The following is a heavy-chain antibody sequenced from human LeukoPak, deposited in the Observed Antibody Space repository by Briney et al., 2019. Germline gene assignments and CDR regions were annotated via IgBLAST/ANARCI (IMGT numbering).Heavy chain of an antibody. CDR3: ARDLRLRMFDY. V-gene: IGHV3-64*01. CDR2: ISSNGGST. D-gene: IGHD2-15*01. J-gene: IGHJ4*02. CDR1: GFTFSSYA. Sequence: GGSLSLSCAASGFTFSSYAMHWVRQAPGKGLEYVSAISSNGGSTYYANSVKGRFAISRDNSKNTLYLQMGSLRAEDMAVYYCARDLRLRMFDYWGQGTLVTASS.